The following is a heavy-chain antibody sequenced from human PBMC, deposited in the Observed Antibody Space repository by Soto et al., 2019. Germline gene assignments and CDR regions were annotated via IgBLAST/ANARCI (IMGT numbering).Heavy chain of an antibody. V-gene: IGHV1-69*13. CDR2: IIPMFGTP. D-gene: IGHD2-21*01. CDR3: ARSVVAVIDFGYQYYGMHA. J-gene: IGHJ6*02. Sequence: SVKVSCKAAAGTFRSYAMSWVRQAPGQGLEWMGGIIPMFGTPNYAQNFKGRLTITADESTRTAYMELSSLRSEDTAVYYCARSVVAVIDFGYQYYGMHAWGPGTTVTVSS. CDR1: AGTFRSYA.